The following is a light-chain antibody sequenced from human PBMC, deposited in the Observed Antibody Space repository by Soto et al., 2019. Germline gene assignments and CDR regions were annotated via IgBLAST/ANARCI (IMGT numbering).Light chain of an antibody. V-gene: IGKV3-15*01. Sequence: EIVMTQSPATLSVSPGERGTISCRASQSVSSNLAWYQQKPGQAPRLLIYGASTRATGIPARFSGSGSGTELTLTISSPQAEDFAVYYCQQYNNWPFTFGPGTKVDIK. J-gene: IGKJ3*01. CDR1: QSVSSN. CDR3: QQYNNWPFT. CDR2: GAS.